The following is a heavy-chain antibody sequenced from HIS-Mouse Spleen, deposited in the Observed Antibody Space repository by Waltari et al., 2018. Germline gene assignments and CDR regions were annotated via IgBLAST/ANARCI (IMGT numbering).Heavy chain of an antibody. Sequence: QLQLQESGPGLVKPSETLSLTCTVSGGSISSSSYYWGWIRQPPGKGLEWIGSIYYSGSTYYTPTLNSRVTISVETSKNQFSLKLSSVTAADTAVYYCAREIPYSSSWYDWYFDLWGRGTLVTVSS. D-gene: IGHD6-13*01. CDR1: GGSISSSSYY. CDR2: IYYSGST. J-gene: IGHJ2*01. V-gene: IGHV4-39*07. CDR3: AREIPYSSSWYDWYFDL.